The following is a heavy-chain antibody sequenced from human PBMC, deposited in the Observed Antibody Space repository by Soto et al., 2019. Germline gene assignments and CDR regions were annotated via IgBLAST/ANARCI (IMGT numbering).Heavy chain of an antibody. CDR2: IIPIFGTA. CDR3: ARDTSGGPVDYYGMDV. CDR1: GGTFSSYA. Sequence: QVQLVQSGAEEKKPGSSVKVSCKASGGTFSSYAISWVRQAPGQGLEWMGGIIPIFGTANYAQKFQGRVTITADESTSTAYMELSSLRSEDTAVYYCARDTSGGPVDYYGMDVWGQGTTVTVSS. J-gene: IGHJ6*02. D-gene: IGHD6-25*01. V-gene: IGHV1-69*01.